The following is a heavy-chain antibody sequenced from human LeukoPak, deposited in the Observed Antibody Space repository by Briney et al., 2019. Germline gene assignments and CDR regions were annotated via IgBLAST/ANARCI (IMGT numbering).Heavy chain of an antibody. Sequence: GGSLRLSCAASGFTFSSYGMSWVRQAPGKGLEWVSAISGSGGSTYYADSVKGRFTISRDNAKNSLYLQMNSLRAEDTAVYYCARARGYQPFDYWGQGTLVTVSS. J-gene: IGHJ4*02. V-gene: IGHV3-23*01. CDR1: GFTFSSYG. D-gene: IGHD2-2*01. CDR2: ISGSGGST. CDR3: ARARGYQPFDY.